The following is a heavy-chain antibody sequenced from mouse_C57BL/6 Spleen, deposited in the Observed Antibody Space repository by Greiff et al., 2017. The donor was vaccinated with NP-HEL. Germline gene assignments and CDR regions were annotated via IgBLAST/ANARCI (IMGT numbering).Heavy chain of an antibody. J-gene: IGHJ2*01. V-gene: IGHV3-6*01. CDR2: ISYDGSN. CDR1: GYSITSGYY. CDR3: ARSTTFDY. D-gene: IGHD1-1*01. Sequence: DVKLQESGPGLVKPSQSLSLTCSVTGYSITSGYYWNWIRQFPGNKLEWMGYISYDGSNNYNPSLKNRISITRDTSKNQFFLKLNSVTTEDTATYYCARSTTFDYWGQGTTLTVSS.